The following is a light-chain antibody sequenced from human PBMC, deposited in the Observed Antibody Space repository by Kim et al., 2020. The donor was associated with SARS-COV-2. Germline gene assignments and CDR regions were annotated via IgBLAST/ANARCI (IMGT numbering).Light chain of an antibody. CDR1: QDIATY. Sequence: ASIGDRITITCRASQDIATYLNWYQKKPGKAPKVLIYAASSLQSGVPPRFSGGGSGTDFTLTISSLQPEDFATYYCQQSYDLPLTFGGGTKVDIK. CDR3: QQSYDLPLT. J-gene: IGKJ4*01. V-gene: IGKV1-39*01. CDR2: AAS.